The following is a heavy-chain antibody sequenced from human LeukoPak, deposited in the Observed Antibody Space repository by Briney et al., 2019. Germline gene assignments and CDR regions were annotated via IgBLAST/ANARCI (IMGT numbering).Heavy chain of an antibody. CDR2: IYDSGTT. CDR1: GDSINRYL. D-gene: IGHD2-15*01. J-gene: IGHJ4*01. Sequence: SETLSLTCTVSGDSINRYLWTWIRQPAGRELEGIGRIYDSGTTDYKPSLKSRVSMSAETPKNQFSLRLSSVTAADTAVYYCARQSDSGGYFEYWGQGIRVSVSS. V-gene: IGHV4-4*07. CDR3: ARQSDSGGYFEY.